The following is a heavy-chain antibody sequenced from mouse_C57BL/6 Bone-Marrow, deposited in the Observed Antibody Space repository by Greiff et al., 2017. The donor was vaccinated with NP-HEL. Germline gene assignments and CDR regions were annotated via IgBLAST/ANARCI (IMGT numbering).Heavy chain of an antibody. CDR3: TRGFGYYFDY. CDR2: IDPETGGT. D-gene: IGHD1-2*01. Sequence: VKLMESGAELVRPGASVTLSCKASGYTFTDYEMHWVKQTPVHGLEWIGAIDPETGGTAYNQKFKGKAILTADKSSSTAYMELRSLTSEDSAVYYCTRGFGYYFDYWGQGTTLTVSS. V-gene: IGHV1-15*01. J-gene: IGHJ2*01. CDR1: GYTFTDYE.